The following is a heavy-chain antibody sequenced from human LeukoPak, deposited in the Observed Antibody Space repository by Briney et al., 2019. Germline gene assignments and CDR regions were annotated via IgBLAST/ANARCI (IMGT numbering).Heavy chain of an antibody. D-gene: IGHD6-13*01. CDR1: GYSFTSYW. CDR2: IYPGDSDT. J-gene: IGHJ4*02. V-gene: IGHV5-51*01. Sequence: GESLKISCKGSGYSFTSYWIGWVRQMPGKGLEWMGIIYPGDSDTRYSPSFQSQVTISADKSINTAYLQWSSVKASDTAMYYCARRAAAGTGEFDYWGRGTLVTVSS. CDR3: ARRAAAGTGEFDY.